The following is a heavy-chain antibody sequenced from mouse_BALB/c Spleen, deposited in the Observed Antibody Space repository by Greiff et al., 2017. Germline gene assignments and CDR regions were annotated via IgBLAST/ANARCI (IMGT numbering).Heavy chain of an antibody. Sequence: EVKLVESGGDLVKPGGSLKLSCAASGFTFSSYGMSWVRQTPDKRLEWVATISSGGSYTYYPDSVKGRFTISRDNAKNTLYLQMSSLKSEDTAMYYCASSTTVVPFDYWGQGTTLTVSS. V-gene: IGHV5-6*02. CDR3: ASSTTVVPFDY. D-gene: IGHD1-1*01. CDR2: ISSGGSYT. J-gene: IGHJ2*01. CDR1: GFTFSSYG.